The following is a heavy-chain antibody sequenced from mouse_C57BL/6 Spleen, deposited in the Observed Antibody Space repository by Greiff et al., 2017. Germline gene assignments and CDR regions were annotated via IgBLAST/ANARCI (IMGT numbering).Heavy chain of an antibody. Sequence: VQLQQSGPELVKPGASVKMSCKASGYTFTDYNMHWVKQSHGKSLEWIGNINPNNGGTSYNQKFKGKATLTVNKSSSTAYMELRSLTSEDSAVYYCARWGSAAYYAMDYWGQGTSVTVSS. CDR2: INPNNGGT. D-gene: IGHD3-3*01. CDR1: GYTFTDYN. J-gene: IGHJ4*01. CDR3: ARWGSAAYYAMDY. V-gene: IGHV1-22*01.